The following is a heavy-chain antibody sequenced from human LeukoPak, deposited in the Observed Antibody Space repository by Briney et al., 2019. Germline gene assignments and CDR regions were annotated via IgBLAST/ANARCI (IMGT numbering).Heavy chain of an antibody. V-gene: IGHV4-61*02. CDR2: IYTSGST. CDR3: ARDLRGNYGILDY. D-gene: IGHD4-11*01. J-gene: IGHJ4*02. CDR1: GGSISSGSYY. Sequence: SQTLSLTCTVSGGSISSGSYYWSWIRQPAGKGLEWIGRIYTSGSTNYNPSLKSRVTIPVDTSKNQFSLKLSSVTAADTAVYYCARDLRGNYGILDYWGQGTLVTVSS.